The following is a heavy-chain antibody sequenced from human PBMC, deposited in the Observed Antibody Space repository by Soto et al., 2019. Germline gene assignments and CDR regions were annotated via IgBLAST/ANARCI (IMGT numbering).Heavy chain of an antibody. CDR3: AKGPSYNNGSTSYYYN. CDR1: GFTFSSYA. J-gene: IGHJ4*02. Sequence: GSLRLSCAASGFTFSSYAMSWFWQAPGKGLKWVSAISGSGGSTYYADAVKGRLTSYRDNSKNTLYMQMNSLRAEDTAVYYCAKGPSYNNGSTSYYYNWGQETVVTISS. D-gene: IGHD3-10*01. V-gene: IGHV3-23*01. CDR2: ISGSGGST.